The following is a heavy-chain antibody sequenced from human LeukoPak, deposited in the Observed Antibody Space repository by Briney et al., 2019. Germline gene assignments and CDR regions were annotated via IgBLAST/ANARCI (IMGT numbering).Heavy chain of an antibody. CDR1: GFTFGDYA. J-gene: IGHJ4*02. Sequence: GGSLRLSCTASGFTFGDYAMSWFRQAPGKGLEWVGFIRSKAYGGTTEYAASVKGRFTISRDDSKSIAYLQMNSLKTEDTAVYYCTRALVREYAIAAAGPYYFDYWGQGTLVTVSS. CDR2: IRSKAYGGTT. D-gene: IGHD6-13*01. V-gene: IGHV3-49*03. CDR3: TRALVREYAIAAAGPYYFDY.